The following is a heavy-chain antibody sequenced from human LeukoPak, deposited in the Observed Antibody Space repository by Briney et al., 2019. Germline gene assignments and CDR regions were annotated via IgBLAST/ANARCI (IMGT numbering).Heavy chain of an antibody. V-gene: IGHV3-23*01. D-gene: IGHD3-3*01. CDR3: AKLPTIFGVADSFDI. J-gene: IGHJ3*02. CDR1: GITFSSYD. Sequence: PGGSLRLSCEASGITFSSYDMSWVRQAPGKGLEWISAISDRGKTDYADSVKGRLTISRDNSKNTLYLQLSSLRAEDTAMYYCAKLPTIFGVADSFDIWGQGTFVTVSS. CDR2: ISDRGKT.